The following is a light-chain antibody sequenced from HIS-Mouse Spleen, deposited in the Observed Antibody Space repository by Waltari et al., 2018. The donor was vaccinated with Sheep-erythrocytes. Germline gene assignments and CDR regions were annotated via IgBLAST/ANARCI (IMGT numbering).Light chain of an antibody. V-gene: IGLV2-14*01. CDR2: EVS. J-gene: IGLJ2*01. CDR1: SSDVGGYNY. Sequence: QSALTQPASVSGSPGQSITISCTGTSSDVGGYNYVSWYQQHPGKATKLMIYEVSNRPSGLSNRFSGSKSGNTASLTSSGLQAEDEADYYCSSYTSSSTPVVFGGGTKLTVL. CDR3: SSYTSSSTPVV.